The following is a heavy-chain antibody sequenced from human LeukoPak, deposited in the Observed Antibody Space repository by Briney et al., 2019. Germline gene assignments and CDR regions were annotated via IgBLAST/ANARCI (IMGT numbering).Heavy chain of an antibody. D-gene: IGHD2-21*02. CDR3: ARNGAPVVTAITPYYYYMDV. Sequence: GGSLRLSCAASGFTFSSYWMSWVRQAPGKGLEWVANIRQDGSEKYYVDSVKGRFTISRDNAKNSLYLQMNSLRAEDTAVYYCARNGAPVVTAITPYYYYMDVWGKGTTVTVSS. V-gene: IGHV3-7*01. CDR2: IRQDGSEK. CDR1: GFTFSSYW. J-gene: IGHJ6*03.